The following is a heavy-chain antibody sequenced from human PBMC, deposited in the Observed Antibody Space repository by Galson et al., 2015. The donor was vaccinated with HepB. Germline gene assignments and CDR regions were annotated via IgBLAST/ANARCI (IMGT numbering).Heavy chain of an antibody. CDR1: GFTFSGSA. V-gene: IGHV3-73*01. Sequence: SLRLSCAASGFTFSGSAMHWVRQASGKGLEWVGRIRSKANSYATAYAASVKGRFTIARDDSKNTAYLQMNSLKTEDTAVYYCTSQRDIVVVPAAIYYMDVWGKGTTVTVSS. CDR3: TSQRDIVVVPAAIYYMDV. J-gene: IGHJ6*03. D-gene: IGHD2-2*02. CDR2: IRSKANSYAT.